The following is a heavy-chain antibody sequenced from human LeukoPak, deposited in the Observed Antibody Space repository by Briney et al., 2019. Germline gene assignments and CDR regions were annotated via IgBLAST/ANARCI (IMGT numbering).Heavy chain of an antibody. J-gene: IGHJ6*02. V-gene: IGHV4-59*01. CDR1: GGSISSYY. CDR3: ARDIKAAESYGMDV. D-gene: IGHD2-15*01. CDR2: IYYSGST. Sequence: SETLSLTCTVSGGSISSYYWSWIRQPPGKGLEWIGYIYYSGSTNYNPSLKSRVTISVDTSKNQFSLKLSSVTAADTAVYYCARDIKAAESYGMDVWGQGTMVTVSS.